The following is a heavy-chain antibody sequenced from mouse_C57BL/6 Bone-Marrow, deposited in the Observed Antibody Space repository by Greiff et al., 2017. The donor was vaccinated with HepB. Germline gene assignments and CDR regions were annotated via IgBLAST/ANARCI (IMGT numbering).Heavy chain of an antibody. CDR2: ISSGGSYT. D-gene: IGHD2-4*01. CDR3: ARPYYDYLFAY. Sequence: DVMLVESGGDLVKPGGSLKLSCAASGFTFSSYGMSWVRQTPDKRLEWVATISSGGSYTYYPDSVKGRFTISRDNAKNTLYLQMSSLKSEDTAMYYCARPYYDYLFAYWGQGTLVTVSA. J-gene: IGHJ3*01. CDR1: GFTFSSYG. V-gene: IGHV5-6*02.